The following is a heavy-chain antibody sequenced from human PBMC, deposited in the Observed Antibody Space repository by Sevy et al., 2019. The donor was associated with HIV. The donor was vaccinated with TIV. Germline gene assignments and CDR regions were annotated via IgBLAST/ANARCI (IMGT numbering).Heavy chain of an antibody. CDR3: AKGSRATGSAFDI. D-gene: IGHD2-15*01. CDR1: GFIFTNYG. Sequence: GGSMRLSYAASGFIFTNYGMHWVRQAPGKGLEWVAVISHDGSLKYYADSVRGRVTISRDSSKNTVSLQMNSLRLEDTAVYYCAKGSRATGSAFDIWGQGTMVTVS. CDR2: ISHDGSLK. V-gene: IGHV3-30*18. J-gene: IGHJ3*02.